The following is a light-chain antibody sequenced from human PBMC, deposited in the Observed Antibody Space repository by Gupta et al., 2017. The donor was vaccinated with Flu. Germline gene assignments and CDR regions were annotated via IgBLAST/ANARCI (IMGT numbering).Light chain of an antibody. CDR2: DAS. V-gene: IGKV3-15*01. J-gene: IGKJ1*01. CDR1: ETINRD. Sequence: VMTQSSGTVSASPGERVTLSCGASETINRDLAWYQQKPGQAPRLLIYDASKRATGVPDRFSGSGSGTDFTLTISGLQSEDFAVYFCQEYHDWPPWTFGQGTKVEV. CDR3: QEYHDWPPWT.